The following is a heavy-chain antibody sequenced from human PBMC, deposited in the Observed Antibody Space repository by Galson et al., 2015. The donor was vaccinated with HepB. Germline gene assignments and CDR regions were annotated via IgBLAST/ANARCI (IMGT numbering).Heavy chain of an antibody. J-gene: IGHJ4*02. D-gene: IGHD5-18*01. V-gene: IGHV1-18*04. Sequence: SVKVSCKASGYTFTSLGISWVRQAPGQGLEWMGWIRPFNGNTNYAQRFQGRITVTTDTSTGTAYMELRSLRSDDTAIYYCALLSLGYSYGLDHWGQGTLVTVSS. CDR3: ALLSLGYSYGLDH. CDR1: GYTFTSLG. CDR2: IRPFNGNT.